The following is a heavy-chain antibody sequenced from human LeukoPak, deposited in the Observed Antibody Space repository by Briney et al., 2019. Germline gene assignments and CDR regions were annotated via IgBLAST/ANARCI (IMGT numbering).Heavy chain of an antibody. CDR2: IYYSGST. CDR1: GGSISSSSYY. Sequence: PSETLSLTCTVSGGSISSSSYYWGWIRQPPGKGLEWIGSIYYSGSTYYNPSLKSRVTISADTSKNQFSLKLSSVTAADTAVYYCARQRFSAGGDFDIWGQGTMVTVSS. J-gene: IGHJ3*02. D-gene: IGHD3-16*01. CDR3: ARQRFSAGGDFDI. V-gene: IGHV4-39*01.